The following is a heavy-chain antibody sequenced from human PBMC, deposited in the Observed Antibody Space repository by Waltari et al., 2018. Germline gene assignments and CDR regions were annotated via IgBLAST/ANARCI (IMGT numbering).Heavy chain of an antibody. J-gene: IGHJ4*02. D-gene: IGHD5-12*01. CDR3: AGIRDGYNYGQIDY. Sequence: QVQLQESGPGLVKPSQTLSLTCTVSGGSISSGGYYWSWIRQHPGKGLEWIGYIYYSGSTYYNPSLKSLVTISVDTAKNQFSLKLSSVTAADTAVYYCAGIRDGYNYGQIDYWGQGTLVTVSS. V-gene: IGHV4-31*01. CDR2: IYYSGST. CDR1: GGSISSGGYY.